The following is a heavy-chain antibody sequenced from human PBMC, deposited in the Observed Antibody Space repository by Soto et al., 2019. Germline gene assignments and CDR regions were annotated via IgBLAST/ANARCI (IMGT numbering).Heavy chain of an antibody. CDR3: QVWGSHL. Sequence: QVQLVQSGAEVKKPGSSVKVSCKAFGGTFSSYSISRVRQAPGPGLEWMGGIIPIFGTANYAQKFQGRVTITADESTSTAYMGLSSLRCEDTAVYYCQVWGSHLWVEGTLVAVSS. J-gene: IGHJ4*02. CDR2: IIPIFGTA. V-gene: IGHV1-69*01. D-gene: IGHD3-16*01. CDR1: GGTFSSYS.